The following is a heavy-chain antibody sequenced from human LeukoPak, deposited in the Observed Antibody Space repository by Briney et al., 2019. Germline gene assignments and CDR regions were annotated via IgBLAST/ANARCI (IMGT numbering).Heavy chain of an antibody. CDR3: ARDGGVSGYDLLDY. Sequence: PGGSLRLSCAASGFTFSHYWMTWVRQAPGKGLEWVAHINQDGSEEHYMDSVKARFTISRDNAKNSPSLQMNSLRAEDTAVYYCARDGGVSGYDLLDYWGQGTLVTVSS. D-gene: IGHD5-12*01. V-gene: IGHV3-7*01. CDR2: INQDGSEE. J-gene: IGHJ4*02. CDR1: GFTFSHYW.